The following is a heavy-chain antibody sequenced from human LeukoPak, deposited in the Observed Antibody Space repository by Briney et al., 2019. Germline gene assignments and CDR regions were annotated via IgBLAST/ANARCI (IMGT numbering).Heavy chain of an antibody. Sequence: GGSLRLSCAASGFTFSSYGMHWVRQAPGKGLEWVAFIRYDGSNRYYADSVKGRFTISSDNAKNSLYLQMNSLRAEDTAVYYCATDGGPEYSSSWYLYWGQGTLVTVSS. CDR2: IRYDGSNR. D-gene: IGHD6-13*01. V-gene: IGHV3-30*02. CDR3: ATDGGPEYSSSWYLY. J-gene: IGHJ4*02. CDR1: GFTFSSYG.